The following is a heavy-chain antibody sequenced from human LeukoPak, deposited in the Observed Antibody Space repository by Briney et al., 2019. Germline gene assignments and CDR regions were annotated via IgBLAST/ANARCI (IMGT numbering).Heavy chain of an antibody. V-gene: IGHV3-21*01. D-gene: IGHD1-26*01. CDR2: ISSSSSYI. J-gene: IGHJ4*02. CDR3: ARDYSIVGATTPFDY. Sequence: KPGGSLRLSCAASGFTFSSYSMNWVRQAPGKGLEWVSSISSSSSYIYYADSVKGRFTISRDNAKSSLYLQMNSLRAEDTAVYYCARDYSIVGATTPFDYWGQGTLVTVSS. CDR1: GFTFSSYS.